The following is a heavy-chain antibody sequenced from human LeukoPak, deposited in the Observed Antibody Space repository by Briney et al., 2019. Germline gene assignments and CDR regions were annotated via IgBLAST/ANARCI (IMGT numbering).Heavy chain of an antibody. CDR3: TRGAGTSWFDY. Sequence: GASVKVSCKPSGYTFTVNYLHWVRQAPGQGLEWVGWMNPNSGVTGYAQNFQGRVTMTRDTSISTAYMEPSSLTSDDTAVYYCTRGAGTSWFDYWGQGSLVTVPS. CDR2: MNPNSGVT. CDR1: GYTFTVNY. V-gene: IGHV1-2*02. D-gene: IGHD2-2*01. J-gene: IGHJ4*02.